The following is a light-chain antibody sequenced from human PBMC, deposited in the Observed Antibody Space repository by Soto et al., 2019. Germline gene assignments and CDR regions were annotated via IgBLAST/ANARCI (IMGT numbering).Light chain of an antibody. CDR1: RGHSSYA. CDR2: LNSDGSH. CDR3: QTWGTGMYVV. V-gene: IGLV4-69*01. J-gene: IGLJ2*01. Sequence: QLVLTQSASAAASLGASVKLTCTLSRGHSSYAIAWHQQQPEKGPRYLMKLNSDGSHSKGDWIPDRFSGSSSGAERYLTISGLQSEDEADYYCQTWGTGMYVVFGGGTKLTVL.